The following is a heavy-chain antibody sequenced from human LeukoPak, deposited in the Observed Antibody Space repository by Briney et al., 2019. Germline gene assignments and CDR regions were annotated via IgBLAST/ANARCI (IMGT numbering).Heavy chain of an antibody. J-gene: IGHJ4*02. Sequence: SETLSLTCTVSGGSISSYYWSWIRQPPGKGLEWIGYIYYSGSTNYNPSLKSRVTISVDTSNNQFSLKLSSVTAADTAVYYCARDPMGMITLDYWGQGTLVTVSS. CDR2: IYYSGST. CDR1: GGSISSYY. D-gene: IGHD3-16*01. V-gene: IGHV4-59*01. CDR3: ARDPMGMITLDY.